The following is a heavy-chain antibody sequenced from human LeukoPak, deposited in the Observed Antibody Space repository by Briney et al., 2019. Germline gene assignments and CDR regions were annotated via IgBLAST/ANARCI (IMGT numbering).Heavy chain of an antibody. J-gene: IGHJ6*02. D-gene: IGHD6-19*01. CDR1: GFTFSNAW. CDR3: AREAVAGTAKYYYYGMDV. CDR2: ISSSSTI. V-gene: IGHV3-69-1*01. Sequence: GGSLRLSCAAFGFTFSNAWMSWGRQAPGKGLEWVSYISSSSTIYYADSVKGRFTISRDNAKNSLYLQMNSLRDEDTAVYYCAREAVAGTAKYYYYGMDVWGQGTTVTVSS.